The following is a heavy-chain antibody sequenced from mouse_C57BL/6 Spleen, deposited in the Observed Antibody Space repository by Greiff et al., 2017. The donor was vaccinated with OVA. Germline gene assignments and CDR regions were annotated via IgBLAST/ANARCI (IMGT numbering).Heavy chain of an antibody. CDR2: IRSKSNNYAT. CDR3: VRQTGTAGYFDY. Sequence: EVKLVESGGGLVQPKGSLKLSCAASGFSFNTYAMNWVRQAPGKGLEWVARIRSKSNNYATYYADSVKDRFTISRDDSESMLYLQMNNLKTEDTAMYYCVRQTGTAGYFDYWGQGTTLTVSS. J-gene: IGHJ2*01. V-gene: IGHV10-1*01. D-gene: IGHD4-1*01. CDR1: GFSFNTYA.